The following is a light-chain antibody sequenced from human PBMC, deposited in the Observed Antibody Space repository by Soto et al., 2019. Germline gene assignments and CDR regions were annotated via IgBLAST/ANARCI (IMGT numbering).Light chain of an antibody. CDR1: SSNIGAGYD. Sequence: QSVLTQPPSVSGAPGQRVTISCTGSSSNIGAGYDVHWYQQLPGTAPKLLIYGNGNRPSGVPDRFSGSKSGTSASLAITGLQAEDATDYYCQSYDSSLSGWVFGGGTKVTVL. J-gene: IGLJ3*02. CDR2: GNG. CDR3: QSYDSSLSGWV. V-gene: IGLV1-40*01.